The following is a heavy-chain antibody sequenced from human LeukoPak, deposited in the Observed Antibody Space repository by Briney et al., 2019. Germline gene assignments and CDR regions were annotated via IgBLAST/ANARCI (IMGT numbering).Heavy chain of an antibody. J-gene: IGHJ4*02. CDR1: GGSFSGYY. D-gene: IGHD5-18*01. CDR2: TNHRGST. Sequence: PSETLSLTCAVYGGSFSGYYLNWIRQPPGKGLEWIGETNHRGSTNYNPSLESRVTISVDTSKNQFSLKLSSVTAADTAVYYCARERGYSSGKQRGQERDLRYWGQGTLVTVSS. CDR3: ARERGYSSGKQRGQERDLRY. V-gene: IGHV4-34*01.